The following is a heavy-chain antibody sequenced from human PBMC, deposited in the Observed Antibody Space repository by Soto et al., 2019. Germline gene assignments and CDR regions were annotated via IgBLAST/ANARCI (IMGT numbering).Heavy chain of an antibody. D-gene: IGHD3-22*01. J-gene: IGHJ5*02. V-gene: IGHV1-69*06. CDR1: GGSFRSYV. Sequence: QGQLVQSGAEVKKPGSSVKVSCKASGGSFRSYVINWIRQAPGQGLEWMGGIIPVSNAADYAQRFQDRVTMYVYKSATTAYMELRRLTSEDTAIYYCAQETYYFHSLEYLWFAPMGQGPLVTVSS. CDR2: IIPVSNAA. CDR3: AQETYYFHSLEYLWFAP.